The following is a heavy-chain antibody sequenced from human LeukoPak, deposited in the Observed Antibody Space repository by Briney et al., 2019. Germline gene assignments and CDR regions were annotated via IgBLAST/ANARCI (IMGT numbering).Heavy chain of an antibody. J-gene: IGHJ4*02. Sequence: GGSLRLSCAASGFTFSSYAMSWVRQAPGKGLEWVSGISWNSGSIGYADSVKGRFTISRDNAKNSLYLQMNSLRAEDTALYYCAKDLNTDIVATVFDYWGQGTLVTVSS. CDR3: AKDLNTDIVATVFDY. CDR1: GFTFSSYA. CDR2: ISWNSGSI. V-gene: IGHV3-9*01. D-gene: IGHD5-12*01.